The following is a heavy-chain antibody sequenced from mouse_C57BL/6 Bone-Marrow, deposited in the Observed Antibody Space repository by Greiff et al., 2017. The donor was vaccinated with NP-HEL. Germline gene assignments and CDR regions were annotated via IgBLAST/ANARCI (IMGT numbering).Heavy chain of an antibody. J-gene: IGHJ4*01. Sequence: EVQRVESGGGLVKPGGSLKLSCAASGFTFSSYAMSWVRQTPEKRLEWVATISDGGSYTYYPDNVKGRLTISRDNAKNNLYLQMSHLKSEDTAMYYCARDGNYRFYYAMDYWGQGTSVTVSS. CDR1: GFTFSSYA. D-gene: IGHD2-1*01. CDR3: ARDGNYRFYYAMDY. V-gene: IGHV5-4*01. CDR2: ISDGGSYT.